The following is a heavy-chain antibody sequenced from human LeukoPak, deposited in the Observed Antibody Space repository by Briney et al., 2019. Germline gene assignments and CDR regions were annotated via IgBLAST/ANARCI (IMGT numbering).Heavy chain of an antibody. J-gene: IGHJ4*02. Sequence: GGSLRLSCAASRFTFSSYSMNWVRQAPGKGLEWVSSISSSSSYIYYADSVKGRFTISRDNAKNSLYLQMNSLRAEDTAVYYCARDPAQVGATPFFDYWGQGTLVTVSS. CDR2: ISSSSSYI. CDR1: RFTFSSYS. D-gene: IGHD1-26*01. CDR3: ARDPAQVGATPFFDY. V-gene: IGHV3-21*01.